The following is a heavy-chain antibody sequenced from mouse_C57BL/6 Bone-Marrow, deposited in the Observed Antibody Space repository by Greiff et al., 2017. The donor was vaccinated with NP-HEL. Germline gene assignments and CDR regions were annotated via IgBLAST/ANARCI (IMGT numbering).Heavy chain of an antibody. Sequence: ESGGGLVKPGGSLKLSCAASGFTFSSYTMSWVRQTPEKRLEWVATISGGGGNTYYPDSVKGRFTISRDNAKNTLYLQMSSLRSEDTALYYCARHGYYGSIPYAMDYWGQGTSVTVSS. CDR1: GFTFSSYT. J-gene: IGHJ4*01. CDR3: ARHGYYGSIPYAMDY. V-gene: IGHV5-9*01. D-gene: IGHD1-1*01. CDR2: ISGGGGNT.